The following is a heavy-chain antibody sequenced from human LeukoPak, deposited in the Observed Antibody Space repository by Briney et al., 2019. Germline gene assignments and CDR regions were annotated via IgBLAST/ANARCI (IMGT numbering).Heavy chain of an antibody. V-gene: IGHV1-18*01. D-gene: IGHD6-25*01. CDR2: ISAYNGNT. Sequence: GASVKVSCKASGYTFTSYGISWVRQAPGRGLEWMGWISAYNGNTNYAQKLQGRVTITTDTSTSTAYMELRSLRSDDTAVYYCARSAASRMRGDYWGQGTLVTVSS. CDR1: GYTFTSYG. CDR3: ARSAASRMRGDY. J-gene: IGHJ4*02.